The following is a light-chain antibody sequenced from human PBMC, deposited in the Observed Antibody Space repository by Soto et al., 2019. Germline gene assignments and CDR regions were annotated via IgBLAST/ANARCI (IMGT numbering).Light chain of an antibody. J-gene: IGKJ2*01. CDR3: QQRSYWPPYT. CDR1: QSVSSY. CDR2: DAS. V-gene: IGKV3-11*01. Sequence: EIVLTQSPATLSLSPGERATLSCRASQSVSSYLAWYQQKPGQAPRLLIYDASSRATGIPARFSGSGFGTDFTLTISSLESEDSAVYYCQQRSYWPPYTFGQGTKVDNK.